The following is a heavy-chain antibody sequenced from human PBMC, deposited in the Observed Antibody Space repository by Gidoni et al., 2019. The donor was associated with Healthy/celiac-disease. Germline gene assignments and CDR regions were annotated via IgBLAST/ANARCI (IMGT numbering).Heavy chain of an antibody. D-gene: IGHD6-19*01. J-gene: IGHJ5*02. CDR2: INHSGST. CDR1: GGSFSGYY. V-gene: IGHV4-34*01. CDR3: ARGRRLAVASRSWFDP. Sequence: QVQLQQGGAGLLKHPATLSPPTAVYGGSFSGYYWSWIRQPPGKGLEWIGEINHSGSTNYNPSIKSRVTISVDTSKNQFSLKLSSVTAADTAVYFCARGRRLAVASRSWFDPWGQGTLVTVSS.